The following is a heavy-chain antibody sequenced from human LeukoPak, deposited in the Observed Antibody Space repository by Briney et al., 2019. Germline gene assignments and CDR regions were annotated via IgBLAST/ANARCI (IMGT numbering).Heavy chain of an antibody. J-gene: IGHJ4*02. CDR2: ISYNGGT. V-gene: IGHV4-59*12. CDR1: GGYISSNY. D-gene: IGHD5-12*01. CDR3: ARAGGLLVAAADLDH. Sequence: SETLSLTCSVSGGYISSNYWSWVRQPPGKGLEWIGYISYNGGTNYNPSLKSRVTMSIDTSRNRLSLKLSSVTAADTAVYYCARAGGLLVAAADLDHWGQGTLVTVSS.